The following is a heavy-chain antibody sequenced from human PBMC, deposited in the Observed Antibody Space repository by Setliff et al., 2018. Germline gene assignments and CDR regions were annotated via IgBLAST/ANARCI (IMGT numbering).Heavy chain of an antibody. Sequence: GGSLRLSCAASGFTFSSYSMSWIRQAPGKGLEWVSYISRCCNTIYYADSVKGRFTVSRDNAKDSLHLQMNSLRAEDTAVYYCARTYGSANSYAFDIWGQGTMVTVSS. V-gene: IGHV3-48*04. J-gene: IGHJ3*02. CDR3: ARTYGSANSYAFDI. CDR1: GFTFSSYS. D-gene: IGHD3-10*01. CDR2: ISRCCNTI.